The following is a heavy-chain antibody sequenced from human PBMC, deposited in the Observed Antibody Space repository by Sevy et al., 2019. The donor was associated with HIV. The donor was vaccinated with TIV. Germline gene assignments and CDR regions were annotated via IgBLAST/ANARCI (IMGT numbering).Heavy chain of an antibody. CDR3: ARGFYYDSSGYYGDYRMDV. Sequence: GGSLRLSCAASGFTFSGYGMHWVRQAPGKGLEWVAVIWYDGSNKYYADSVKGRFTISRDNSKNTLYLQMNSLRAEDTAVYYCARGFYYDSSGYYGDYRMDVWGQGTMVTVSS. CDR1: GFTFSGYG. J-gene: IGHJ6*02. CDR2: IWYDGSNK. D-gene: IGHD3-22*01. V-gene: IGHV3-33*01.